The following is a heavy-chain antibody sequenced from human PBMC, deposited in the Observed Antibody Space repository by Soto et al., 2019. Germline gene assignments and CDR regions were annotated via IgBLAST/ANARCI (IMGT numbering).Heavy chain of an antibody. Sequence: SETLSVTCTVSGGSISSGDYYWSWIRQPPGKGLEWIGYIYYSGSTNYSPSLKSRVTISVDTSKNQFSLKLSSVTAADTAVYYCGREGYSYGLYYYYYGMDAWGQGTTVTVSS. CDR3: GREGYSYGLYYYYYGMDA. D-gene: IGHD5-18*01. CDR1: GGSISSGDYY. V-gene: IGHV4-61*08. J-gene: IGHJ6*02. CDR2: IYYSGST.